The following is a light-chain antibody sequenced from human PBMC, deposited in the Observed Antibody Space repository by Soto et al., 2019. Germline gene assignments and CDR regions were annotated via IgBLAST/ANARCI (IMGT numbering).Light chain of an antibody. CDR2: RNN. CDR1: SSNIGSNY. CDR3: AAWDDSLSGRGV. Sequence: QTVVTQPPSASGTAGQRVTISCSGSSSNIGSNYVYWYQQLPGTAPKLLIYRNNQRPSGVPDRFSGSKSGTSASLAISGLRSEDEADYYCAAWDDSLSGRGVFCGGIKVTVL. J-gene: IGLJ3*02. V-gene: IGLV1-47*01.